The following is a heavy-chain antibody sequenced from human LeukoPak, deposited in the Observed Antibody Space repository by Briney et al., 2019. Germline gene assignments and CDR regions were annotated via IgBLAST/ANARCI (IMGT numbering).Heavy chain of an antibody. CDR3: ARDPRFIESANAFDI. CDR1: GGSISSYY. V-gene: IGHV4-4*07. Sequence: SETLSLTCTVSGGSISSYYWSWIRQPAGKGLEWIGRIYTSGSTNYNPSLKSRVTMSVDTSKNQFSLKLSSVTAADTAVYYCARDPRFIESANAFDIWGQGTMVTVSS. D-gene: IGHD2-15*01. J-gene: IGHJ3*02. CDR2: IYTSGST.